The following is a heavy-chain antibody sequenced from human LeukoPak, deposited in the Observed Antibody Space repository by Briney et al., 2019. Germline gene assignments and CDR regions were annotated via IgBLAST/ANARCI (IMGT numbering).Heavy chain of an antibody. J-gene: IGHJ5*02. CDR1: GGSFSGYY. V-gene: IGHV4-34*01. CDR2: INHSGST. Sequence: PSETLSLTCAVYGGSFSGYYWSWIRQPPGKGMEWIGQINHSGSTNYNPSLKSRVIISVDTSKNQFSLKLSSVTAADTAVYYCARGRYRFDPWGQGTLVTVSS. CDR3: ARGRYRFDP. D-gene: IGHD5-18*01.